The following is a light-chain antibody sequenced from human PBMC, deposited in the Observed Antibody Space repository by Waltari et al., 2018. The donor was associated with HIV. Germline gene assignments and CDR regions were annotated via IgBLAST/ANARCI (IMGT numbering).Light chain of an antibody. CDR1: SSDVGSYNL. CDR2: EVS. Sequence: QSALTQPASVSGSPGQSITISCTGTSSDVGSYNLVSLYQQHPGKAPKLMIYEVSKRPSGVSNRFSASKSANTASLTISGLQAEDEADYYCCSYAGSNTQVFGTGTKVTVL. V-gene: IGLV2-23*02. J-gene: IGLJ1*01. CDR3: CSYAGSNTQV.